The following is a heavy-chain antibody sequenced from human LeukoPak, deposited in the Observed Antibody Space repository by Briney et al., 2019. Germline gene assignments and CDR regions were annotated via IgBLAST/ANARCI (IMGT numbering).Heavy chain of an antibody. Sequence: QPGRSLRLSCAASGFTFSSYAMHWVRQAPGKGLEWVAVISYDGSNKYYADSVKGRFTISRDNSKNTLYLQMNSLRAEDTAVYYCAKDQAGAVAAYYFDYWGQGTLVTVSS. J-gene: IGHJ4*02. CDR3: AKDQAGAVAAYYFDY. CDR1: GFTFSSYA. CDR2: ISYDGSNK. V-gene: IGHV3-30*04. D-gene: IGHD6-19*01.